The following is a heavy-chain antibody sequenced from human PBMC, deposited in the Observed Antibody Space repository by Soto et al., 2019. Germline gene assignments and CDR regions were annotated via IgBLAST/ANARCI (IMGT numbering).Heavy chain of an antibody. CDR1: GFTFSSYS. Sequence: GGSLRLSCAASGFTFSSYSMNWVRQAPGKGLEWVSYISSSSSTIYYADSVKGRFTISRDNAKNSLYLQMNSLRDEDTAVYYCAREAYYYYGSGSYYNVGMDVWGQGTTVTVSS. CDR2: ISSSSSTI. D-gene: IGHD3-10*01. CDR3: AREAYYYYGSGSYYNVGMDV. V-gene: IGHV3-48*02. J-gene: IGHJ6*02.